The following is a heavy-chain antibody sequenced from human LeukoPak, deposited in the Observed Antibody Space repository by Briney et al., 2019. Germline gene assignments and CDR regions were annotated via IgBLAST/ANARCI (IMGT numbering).Heavy chain of an antibody. V-gene: IGHV4-34*01. J-gene: IGHJ6*03. Sequence: PSETLSLTCAVYGGSFSGYYWSWIRQPPGKGLEWIGAINYSGNNKYYPCFKNLVTISVERSKNQFSQKLSSVIAADTAVYYCAGGSRYCSGGSCYKGCYMDVWGKGTTVTVSS. D-gene: IGHD2-15*01. CDR2: INYSGNN. CDR3: AGGSRYCSGGSCYKGCYMDV. CDR1: GGSFSGYY.